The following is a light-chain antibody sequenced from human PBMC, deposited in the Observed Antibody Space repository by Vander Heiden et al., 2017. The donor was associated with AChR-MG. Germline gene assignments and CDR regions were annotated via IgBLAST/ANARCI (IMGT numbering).Light chain of an antibody. CDR3: QAWDSSVV. J-gene: IGLJ2*01. V-gene: IGLV3-1*01. CDR1: KLGDKY. CDR2: KDS. Sequence: SYEPTQPPSVSVSPGQTASITCSGDKLGDKYACWYQQKPGQSPVLVIYKDSKRPSGIPERFSGSNSGNTATLTISGTQAMDEADYYCQAWDSSVVFGGGTKLTVL.